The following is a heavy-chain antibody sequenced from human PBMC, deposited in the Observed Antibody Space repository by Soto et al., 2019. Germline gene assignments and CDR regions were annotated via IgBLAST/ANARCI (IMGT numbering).Heavy chain of an antibody. D-gene: IGHD3-3*01. CDR1: GYTFTGYY. J-gene: IGHJ4*02. CDR2: INPNSGGT. CDR3: ARGEALGDYDFWSGYSERNYFDY. V-gene: IGHV1-2*04. Sequence: GASVKVSCKASGYTFTGYYMHWVRQAPGQGLEWMGWINPNSGGTNYAQKFQGWVTMTRDTSISTAYMELSRLRSDDTAVYYCARGEALGDYDFWSGYSERNYFDYWGQGTLVTVSS.